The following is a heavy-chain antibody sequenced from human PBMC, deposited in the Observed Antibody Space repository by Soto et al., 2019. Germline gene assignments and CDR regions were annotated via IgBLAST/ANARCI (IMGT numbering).Heavy chain of an antibody. V-gene: IGHV3-15*01. CDR2: ILSKTDAETT. J-gene: IGHJ4*02. CDR3: TSLYQGISN. Sequence: PGRSMRLSCAASGFTFSSVWMSWVLQTPGKGLEWVGRILSKTDAETTDYAAPVKGRFAISRDDSKNALYLQMNSLKTEDTAVYYCTSLYQGISNWGQGTLVTVSS. CDR1: GFTFSSVW. D-gene: IGHD1-20*01.